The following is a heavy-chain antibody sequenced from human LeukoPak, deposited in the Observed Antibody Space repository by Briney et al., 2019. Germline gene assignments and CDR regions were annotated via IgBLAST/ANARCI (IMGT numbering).Heavy chain of an antibody. J-gene: IGHJ3*02. Sequence: SETLSLTCTVAGGSISSYYWSWLRQPAGKGLEWVGYIYYSGSTNYNPSLKSRVTISVDTSKNQFSLKLSSVTAADTAVYYCARGRHGGAWGAFDIWGQGTMVTVSS. CDR1: GGSISSYY. D-gene: IGHD2-21*02. CDR2: IYYSGST. V-gene: IGHV4-59*01. CDR3: ARGRHGGAWGAFDI.